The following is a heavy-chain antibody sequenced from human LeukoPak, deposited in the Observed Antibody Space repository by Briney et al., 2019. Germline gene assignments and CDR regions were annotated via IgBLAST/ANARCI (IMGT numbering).Heavy chain of an antibody. CDR3: AREQGYSSGWSPLGY. D-gene: IGHD6-19*01. CDR2: INPNSGGT. Sequence: ASVKVSCKASGYTFTGYYMHWVRQAPGQGLEWTGWINPNSGGTNYAQKFQGRVTMTRDTSISTAYMELSRLRSDDTAVYYCAREQGYSSGWSPLGYWGQGTLVTVSS. CDR1: GYTFTGYY. J-gene: IGHJ4*02. V-gene: IGHV1-2*02.